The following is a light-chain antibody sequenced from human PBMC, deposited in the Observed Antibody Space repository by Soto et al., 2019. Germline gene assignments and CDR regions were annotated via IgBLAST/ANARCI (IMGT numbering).Light chain of an antibody. Sequence: EIVLTQAPDTLSLSPGERSPFSCMASQSVSSSYIAWYQQKRVQAPRRLIYGASIRATGITDRFSGSGSGKDFTLTISRLEPEDFALYYCQPYHTSPLTFGPGTKVDIK. CDR2: GAS. CDR1: QSVSSSY. J-gene: IGKJ1*01. V-gene: IGKV3-20*01. CDR3: QPYHTSPLT.